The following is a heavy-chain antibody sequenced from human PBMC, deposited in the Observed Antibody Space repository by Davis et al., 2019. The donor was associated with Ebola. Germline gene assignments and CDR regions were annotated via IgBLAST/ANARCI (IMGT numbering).Heavy chain of an antibody. D-gene: IGHD6-19*01. CDR3: ASGAAVAGAGPYYYYYGMDV. CDR2: ISAYNGNT. J-gene: IGHJ6*02. Sequence: ASVKVSCKASGYTFTSYGISWVRQAPGQGLEWMGWISAYNGNTNYAQKLQGRVTMTTDTSTSTAYMELRSLRSEDTAVYYCASGAAVAGAGPYYYYYGMDVWGQGTTVTVSS. CDR1: GYTFTSYG. V-gene: IGHV1-18*04.